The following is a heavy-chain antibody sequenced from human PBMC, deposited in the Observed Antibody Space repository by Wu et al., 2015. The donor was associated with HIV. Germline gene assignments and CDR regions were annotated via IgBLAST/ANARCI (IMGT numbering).Heavy chain of an antibody. CDR3: ARGSIIDMSTASYYYYVMDV. CDR2: IIPIFGTA. J-gene: IGHJ6*02. CDR1: GGTFRSYA. Sequence: QVQLVQSGAEVKKPGSSVKVSCKASGGTFRSYAISWVRQAPGQGLEWMGGIIPIFGTANYAQKFQGRVTITTDESTRTAYMELSSLRSDDTAVYFCARGSIIDMSTASYYYYVMDVWGQGDHSHRLL. V-gene: IGHV1-69*05. D-gene: IGHD5-24*01.